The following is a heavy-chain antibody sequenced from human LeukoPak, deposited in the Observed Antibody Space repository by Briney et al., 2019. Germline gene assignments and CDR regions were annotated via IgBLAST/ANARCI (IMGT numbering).Heavy chain of an antibody. J-gene: IGHJ4*02. Sequence: GGALTVSCAACGLTFRSDGMSGVREAAGKGREGGAAISGRGGRKYYADSMKERFTIFRENTKRTMYMQMNSLRAEATAVYYCAKGYYRDYGRYYFDYWGQGPLVTVSS. CDR2: ISGRGGRK. D-gene: IGHD4-17*01. CDR1: GLTFRSDG. CDR3: AKGYYRDYGRYYFDY. V-gene: IGHV3-23*01.